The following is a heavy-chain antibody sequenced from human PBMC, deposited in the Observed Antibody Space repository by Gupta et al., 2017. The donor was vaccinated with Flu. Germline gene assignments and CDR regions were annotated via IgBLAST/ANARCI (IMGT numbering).Heavy chain of an antibody. Sequence: EVQLVESGGGLVQPGGSLRLSCEPSGLTVRSNFMNWVRQGPGKGLEWVSSIYNSGSTYYADSVKGRFTISRDNSRNTLYLQMNSLRPEDTGVYYCARDRRVSGGWSQGLDYWGQGTLVTVSS. D-gene: IGHD6-19*01. J-gene: IGHJ4*02. V-gene: IGHV3-66*02. CDR2: IYNSGST. CDR3: ARDRRVSGGWSQGLDY. CDR1: GLTVRSNF.